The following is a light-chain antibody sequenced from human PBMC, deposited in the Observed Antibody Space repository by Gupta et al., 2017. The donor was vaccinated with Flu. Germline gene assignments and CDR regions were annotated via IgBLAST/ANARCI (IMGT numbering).Light chain of an antibody. Sequence: QAVLTQPPSVSAAAGQTVTITCSGTHSDIGTNYVSWYRRRPGEAPRLLIYDNDKRPSGIPDRFSGSQSGTSATLTITGLQTGDEADYWCGSWHSGLSVWVFGG. CDR1: HSDIGTNY. J-gene: IGLJ3*02. CDR3: GSWHSGLSVWV. V-gene: IGLV1-51*01. CDR2: DND.